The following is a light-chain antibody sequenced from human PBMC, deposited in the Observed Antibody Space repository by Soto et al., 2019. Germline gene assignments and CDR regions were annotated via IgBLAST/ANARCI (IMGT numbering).Light chain of an antibody. CDR2: DAS. CDR3: QQYDTFPRT. Sequence: DIQITQSPSTLSSSVGDRVVITCLASQNINKWLAWYQQKPVKAPKFLIYDASTLETGVPSRFSGSGSGTEFTLTISSLQPDDFATFYCQQYDTFPRTFGQGTKVDIK. CDR1: QNINKW. V-gene: IGKV1-5*01. J-gene: IGKJ1*01.